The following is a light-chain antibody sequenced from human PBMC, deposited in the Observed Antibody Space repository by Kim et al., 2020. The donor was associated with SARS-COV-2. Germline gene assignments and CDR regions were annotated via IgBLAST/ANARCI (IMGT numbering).Light chain of an antibody. J-gene: IGLJ1*01. CDR2: GKN. Sequence: SSELTQDPAVSVALGQTVRITCQGDSLRSYYASWYQQKPGQAPVLVIYGKNNRPSGIPDRFSGSSSGNTASLTITGAQAEDEADYYCNSRDSSGNPSYVFGTGTQVTVL. CDR3: NSRDSSGNPSYV. CDR1: SLRSYY. V-gene: IGLV3-19*01.